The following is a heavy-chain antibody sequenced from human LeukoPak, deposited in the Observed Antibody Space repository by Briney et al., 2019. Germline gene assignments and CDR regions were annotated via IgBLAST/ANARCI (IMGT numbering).Heavy chain of an antibody. V-gene: IGHV3-23*01. D-gene: IGHD3-22*01. CDR2: ISGSGGST. CDR3: AKDSSGYLPDY. Sequence: GGSLRLSCAASGFTVSSNYMSWVRQAPGKGLEWVSAISGSGGSTYYADSVKGRFTISRDNSKNTLYLQMNSLRAEDTAVYYCAKDSSGYLPDYWGQGTLVTVSS. J-gene: IGHJ4*02. CDR1: GFTVSSNY.